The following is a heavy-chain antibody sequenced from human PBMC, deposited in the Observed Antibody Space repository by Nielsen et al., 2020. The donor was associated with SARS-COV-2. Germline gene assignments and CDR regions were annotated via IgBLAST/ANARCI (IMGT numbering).Heavy chain of an antibody. J-gene: IGHJ4*02. V-gene: IGHV4-61*02. CDR3: ARAEYSYGFDY. D-gene: IGHD5-18*01. CDR1: GGSITSGSYY. Sequence: LRLSCTVSGGSITSGSYYWSWIRQPAGKGLEWIGRTYNNGSTKYNSSLKSRVTISVDTSKNQFSLKLSSVTAADTAVYYCARAEYSYGFDYWGQGTLVTVSS. CDR2: TYNNGST.